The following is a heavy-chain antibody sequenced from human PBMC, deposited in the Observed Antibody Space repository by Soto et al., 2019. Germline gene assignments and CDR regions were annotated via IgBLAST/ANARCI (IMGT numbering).Heavy chain of an antibody. D-gene: IGHD6-6*01. CDR1: GFTFSSHS. CDR3: ARDLEYSSSSALDY. CDR2: ISSSSSYI. Sequence: GGSLRLSCAASGFTFSSHSMNWVRQAPGKGLEWVSSISSSSSYIYYADSVKGRFTISRDNAKNSLYLQMNSLRAEDTAVYYCARDLEYSSSSALDYWGQGTLVTVSS. V-gene: IGHV3-21*01. J-gene: IGHJ4*02.